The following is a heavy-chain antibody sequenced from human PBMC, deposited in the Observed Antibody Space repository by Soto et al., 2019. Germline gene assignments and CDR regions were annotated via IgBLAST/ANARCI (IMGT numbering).Heavy chain of an antibody. V-gene: IGHV3-7*01. Sequence: EVQLVESGGGLVQPGGSLRLSCAASGFTFSGYWMTWARQAPGKGLEWVAQIKDDGSEKFYVDSVKGRFTISRDNADNLLYLQMNSLRAEDTAVYFCARDGYCGGGRCYRRNDYWGQGTLVIVSS. CDR2: IKDDGSEK. CDR1: GFTFSGYW. D-gene: IGHD2-15*01. J-gene: IGHJ4*02. CDR3: ARDGYCGGGRCYRRNDY.